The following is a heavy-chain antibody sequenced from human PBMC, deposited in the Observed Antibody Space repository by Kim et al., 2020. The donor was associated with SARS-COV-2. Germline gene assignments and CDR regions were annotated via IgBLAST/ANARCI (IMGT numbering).Heavy chain of an antibody. CDR2: ISSSSSYI. Sequence: GGSLRLSCAASGFTFSSYSMNWVRQAPGKGLEWVSSISSSSSYIYYADSVKGRFTISRDNAKNSLYLQMNSLRAEDTAVYYCAKEPYDILTGYYQGGQSSGYWGQGTLVTVSS. CDR1: GFTFSSYS. J-gene: IGHJ4*02. CDR3: AKEPYDILTGYYQGGQSSGY. D-gene: IGHD3-9*01. V-gene: IGHV3-21*04.